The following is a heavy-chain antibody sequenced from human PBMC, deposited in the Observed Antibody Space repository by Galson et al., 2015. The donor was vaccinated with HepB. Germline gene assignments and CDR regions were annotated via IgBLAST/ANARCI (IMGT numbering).Heavy chain of an antibody. Sequence: SLRLSCAASGFTFTNYAMSWVRQAPGKGLEWVSGISGSGADTYYADSVKGRFTISRDNSKNTLYLQMNSLIFEDTAIYYCATYTWASRGFDIWGQGTMVTVPS. CDR3: ATYTWASRGFDI. D-gene: IGHD5-18*01. V-gene: IGHV3-23*01. CDR1: GFTFTNYA. J-gene: IGHJ3*02. CDR2: ISGSGADT.